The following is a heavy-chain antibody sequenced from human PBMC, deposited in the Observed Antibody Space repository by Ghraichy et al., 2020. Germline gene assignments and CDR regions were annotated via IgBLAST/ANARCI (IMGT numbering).Heavy chain of an antibody. Sequence: SETLSLTCTVSDDSVSGNIYYWSWIRQPPGKGLEWIGYIFNSGSTSYNPTLKSRVTISMDTSKRQFSLKVTSVTAADTAVYYCARGSQTPVFGYWGPGTLVTVSS. CDR3: ARGSQTPVFGY. D-gene: IGHD2-15*01. CDR1: DDSVSGNIYY. CDR2: IFNSGST. J-gene: IGHJ4*02. V-gene: IGHV4-61*01.